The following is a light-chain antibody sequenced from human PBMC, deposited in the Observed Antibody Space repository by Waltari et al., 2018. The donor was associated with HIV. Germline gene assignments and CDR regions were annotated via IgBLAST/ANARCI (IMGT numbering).Light chain of an antibody. J-gene: IGKJ1*01. Sequence: AIRMTHSPSSFSASTGDRVTITCRASQGISSYLAWYQQKQGKAPKLLIYAASTLQSGVPSRFSGSGSGTDFTLTISCLQSEDFATYYCQQYYSYPREFGQGTKVEIK. V-gene: IGKV1-8*01. CDR3: QQYYSYPRE. CDR2: AAS. CDR1: QGISSY.